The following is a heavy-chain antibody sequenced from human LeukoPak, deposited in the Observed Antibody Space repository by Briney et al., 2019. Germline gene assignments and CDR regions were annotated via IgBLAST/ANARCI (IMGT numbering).Heavy chain of an antibody. Sequence: ASVKVSCKASGYTFTSYGISWVRQAPGQGLEWMGWISAYNGNTNYAQKLQGRVTMTTDTSTSTAYMELRSLRSDDTAVYYCARTGVEYSGSYSDYYYYMDVWGKGTTVTVSS. V-gene: IGHV1-18*01. D-gene: IGHD1-26*01. CDR2: ISAYNGNT. J-gene: IGHJ6*03. CDR3: ARTGVEYSGSYSDYYYYMDV. CDR1: GYTFTSYG.